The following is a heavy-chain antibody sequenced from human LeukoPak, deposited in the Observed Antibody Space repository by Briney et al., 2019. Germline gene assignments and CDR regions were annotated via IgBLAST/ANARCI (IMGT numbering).Heavy chain of an antibody. CDR2: INHSGST. Sequence: PSETLSLACAVYGGSFSGYYWSWIRQPPGKGLEWIGEINHSGSTIYNPSLKSRVTISVDTSKNQFSLKLSSVTAADTAVYYCARGVSSGWALYYFDYWGQGTLVTVSS. CDR1: GGSFSGYY. D-gene: IGHD6-19*01. J-gene: IGHJ4*02. CDR3: ARGVSSGWALYYFDY. V-gene: IGHV4-34*01.